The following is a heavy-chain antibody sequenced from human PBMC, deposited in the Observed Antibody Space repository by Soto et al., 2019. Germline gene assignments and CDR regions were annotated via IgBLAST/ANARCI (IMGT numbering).Heavy chain of an antibody. CDR2: ISYDVSNK. V-gene: IGHV3-30-3*01. CDR3: VRWWGTGDGSNLGYNWLDP. Sequence: GGSLRLSCAASGFTFIDYPLHWVLQAPCKGLEWVAVISYDVSNKYYADSVKGRFTISRDNAKNTLYLQMNSLRVEDTAVYYCVRWWGTGDGSNLGYNWLDPWGQGT. D-gene: IGHD1-1*01. J-gene: IGHJ5*02. CDR1: GFTFIDYP.